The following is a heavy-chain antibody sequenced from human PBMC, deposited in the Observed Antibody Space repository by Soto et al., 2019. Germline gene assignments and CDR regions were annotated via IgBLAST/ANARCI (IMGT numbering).Heavy chain of an antibody. J-gene: IGHJ6*02. D-gene: IGHD6-6*01. CDR1: GYSFASCW. V-gene: IGHV5-51*01. CDR2: IYPGDSDT. Sequence: GESLKISCQGSGYSFASCWIGWVRQMPGKALEWMGTIYPGDSDTRYSPSFQGQVTISADKSLRTAYLQWTSLKASDTALYYCARTRSFTLGFYYDGMDVWGQGTTVTVSS. CDR3: ARTRSFTLGFYYDGMDV.